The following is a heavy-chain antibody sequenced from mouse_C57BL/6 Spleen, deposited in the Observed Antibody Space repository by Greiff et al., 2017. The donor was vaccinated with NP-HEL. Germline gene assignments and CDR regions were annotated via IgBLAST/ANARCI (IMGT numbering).Heavy chain of an antibody. CDR3: ARSGAYDGYLAWFAY. Sequence: VMLVESGAELARPGASVKLSCKASGYTFTSYGISWVKQRTGQGLEWIGEIYPRSGNTYYNEKFKGKATLTADKSSSTAYMELRSLTSEDSAVYFCARSGAYDGYLAWFAYWGQGTLVTVSA. CDR2: IYPRSGNT. J-gene: IGHJ3*01. CDR1: GYTFTSYG. D-gene: IGHD2-3*01. V-gene: IGHV1-81*01.